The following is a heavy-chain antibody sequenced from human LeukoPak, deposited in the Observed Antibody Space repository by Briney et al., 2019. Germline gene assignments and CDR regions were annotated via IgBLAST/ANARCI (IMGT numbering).Heavy chain of an antibody. Sequence: SETLSLTCTVSGGSVSSSSYYWGWLRQPPGKGLECIATTYYGGNTYYNPSLKSRVTISVDTSKNQFSLKVSSATATDTAVYYCASLGWNGDYWGQGTLVTVSS. CDR1: GGSVSSSSYY. CDR2: TYYGGNT. J-gene: IGHJ4*02. D-gene: IGHD1-1*01. CDR3: ASLGWNGDY. V-gene: IGHV4-39*01.